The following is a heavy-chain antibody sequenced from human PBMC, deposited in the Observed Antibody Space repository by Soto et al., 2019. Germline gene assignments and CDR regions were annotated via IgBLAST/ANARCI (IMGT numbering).Heavy chain of an antibody. J-gene: IGHJ6*01. Sequence: AAAVQVSCKASGYSFTTYYIHWVRQAPGQGLEWMGIIDPSSGSATYTQKFRGRVTMARDTSTSTVYMELSSLRSEDTAVYYCARPKTSGVSKYYYKYVMDVWG. D-gene: IGHD2-8*01. CDR3: ARPKTSGVSKYYYKYVMDV. CDR2: IDPSSGSA. V-gene: IGHV1-46*01. CDR1: GYSFTTYY.